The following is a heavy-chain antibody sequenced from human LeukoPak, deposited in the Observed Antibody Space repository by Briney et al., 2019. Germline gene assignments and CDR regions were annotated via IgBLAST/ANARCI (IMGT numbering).Heavy chain of an antibody. V-gene: IGHV3-30-3*01. CDR2: ISYDGSNK. J-gene: IGHJ4*02. Sequence: PGGSLRLSCAASGFTFSNYAMHWVRQAPGKGLEWVAVISYDGSNKYYADSVKGRFTISRDNSKNTLYLQMNSLRAKDTAVYYCAKEQSSSGFFDYWGQGTLVTVSS. CDR3: AKEQSSSGFFDY. CDR1: GFTFSNYA. D-gene: IGHD6-6*01.